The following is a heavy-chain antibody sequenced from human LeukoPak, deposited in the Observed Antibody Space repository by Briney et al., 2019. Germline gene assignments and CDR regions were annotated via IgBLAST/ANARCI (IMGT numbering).Heavy chain of an antibody. CDR1: GGSFSGYY. D-gene: IGHD2-8*02. CDR3: ARGGVESHYWSPRLFDS. CDR2: INQSGST. V-gene: IGHV4-34*01. Sequence: PSETLSLTCAVYGGSFSGYYWSWIRQPPGKGLEWIGEINQSGSTKYNPSLKSRVTISVDTSKNQFSLKLNSVTAADTAVYYCARGGVESHYWSPRLFDSWGQGTLVTVSS. J-gene: IGHJ4*02.